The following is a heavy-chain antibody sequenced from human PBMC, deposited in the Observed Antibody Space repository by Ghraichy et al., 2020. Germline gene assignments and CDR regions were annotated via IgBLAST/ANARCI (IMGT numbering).Heavy chain of an antibody. Sequence: GGSLRLSCAASGFTFSSYAMSWVRQAPGKGLEWVSDISGSGGRKYYADSEKGRFTISRDKYKNTLYLQMNSLIAEDTAVYYCAKRTDWITMIAVGRVIWGQGTIDTVSS. V-gene: IGHV3-23*01. CDR2: ISGSGGRK. CDR3: AKRTDWITMIAVGRVI. D-gene: IGHD3-22*01. CDR1: GFTFSSYA. J-gene: IGHJ3*02.